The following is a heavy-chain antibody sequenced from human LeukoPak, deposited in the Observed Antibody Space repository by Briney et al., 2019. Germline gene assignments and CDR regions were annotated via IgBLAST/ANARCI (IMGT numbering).Heavy chain of an antibody. Sequence: PGESLRLSCAASGLTFSTYCMHWVRQAPGKGLEWVAFIRNDGTNKYYADSVRGRFTISTDNSKNTLYMQMNTLRLEDTAIYYCAKIGVATSPVVCGQGTLVTVSS. CDR3: AKIGVATSPVV. V-gene: IGHV3-30*02. CDR1: GLTFSTYC. CDR2: IRNDGTNK. D-gene: IGHD5-12*01. J-gene: IGHJ4*02.